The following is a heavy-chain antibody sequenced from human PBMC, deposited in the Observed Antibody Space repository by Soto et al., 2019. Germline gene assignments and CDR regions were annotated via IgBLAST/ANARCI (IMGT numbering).Heavy chain of an antibody. D-gene: IGHD3-22*01. J-gene: IGHJ4*02. CDR2: IIPIFGTA. CDR3: ASIAYYYDSSGYYKFDY. CDR1: GGTFSSYA. V-gene: IGHV1-69*13. Sequence: ASVKVSCKASGGTFSSYAISWVRQAPGQGLEWMGGIIPIFGTANYAQKFQGRVTITADESTSTAYMELSSLRSEDTAVYYCASIAYYYDSSGYYKFDYWGQGTLVTVSS.